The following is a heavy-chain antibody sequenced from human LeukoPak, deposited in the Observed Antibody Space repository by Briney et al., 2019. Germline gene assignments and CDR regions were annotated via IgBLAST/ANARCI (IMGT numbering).Heavy chain of an antibody. Sequence: SGGSLRLSCAASGFTFSSYAMSWVRQAPGKGLEWVSGISGSGGSTYYADSVKGRFSISRDNSKNTLYLQMNSRRAEDAAVYYCAKEPRKGYYDNSGYFDYWGQGTLVTVSS. J-gene: IGHJ4*02. V-gene: IGHV3-23*01. CDR1: GFTFSSYA. CDR3: AKEPRKGYYDNSGYFDY. CDR2: ISGSGGST. D-gene: IGHD3-22*01.